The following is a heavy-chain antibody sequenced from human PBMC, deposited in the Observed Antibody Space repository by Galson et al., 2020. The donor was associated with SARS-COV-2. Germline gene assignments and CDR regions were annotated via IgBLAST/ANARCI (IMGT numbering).Heavy chain of an antibody. CDR3: ARDKGIMFISEYFDY. CDR2: ITGSSRYM. V-gene: IGHV3-21*01. Sequence: GESLKISCAASGFTFSSYSMNWFRQAPGKGLEWVSSITGSSRYMYYADPVKGRFTISRDNAKNSLYPQIDSLRADDTAVYYCARDKGIMFISEYFDYWGQGTLVAVSS. J-gene: IGHJ4*02. CDR1: GFTFSSYS. D-gene: IGHD2-21*01.